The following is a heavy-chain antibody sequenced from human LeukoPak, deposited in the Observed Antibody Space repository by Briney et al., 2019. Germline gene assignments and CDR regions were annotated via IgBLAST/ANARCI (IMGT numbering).Heavy chain of an antibody. CDR2: ISSSGSTI. CDR3: ARDRYSSGWYRPQAPFDY. CDR1: GFTLCSYW. Sequence: PGGSLRLSCTASGFTLCSYWMHWVRQAPGKGLEWVSYISSSGSTIYYADSVKGRFTISRDNAKNSLYLQMNSLRAEDTAVYYCARDRYSSGWYRPQAPFDYWGQGTLVTVSS. D-gene: IGHD6-19*01. V-gene: IGHV3-48*04. J-gene: IGHJ4*02.